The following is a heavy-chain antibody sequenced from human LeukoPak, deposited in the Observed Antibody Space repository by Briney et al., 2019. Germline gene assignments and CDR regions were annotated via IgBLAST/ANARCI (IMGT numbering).Heavy chain of an antibody. Sequence: SETLSLTCAVYGGSFSGYYWSWIRQPPGRGLEWIGYIYYSGSTNYNPSLKSRVTVSVDTSKNQFSLKLSSVTAADTAVYYCARIKDISEGYFDYWGQGTLVTVSS. CDR1: GGSFSGYY. J-gene: IGHJ4*02. CDR2: IYYSGST. D-gene: IGHD2-15*01. V-gene: IGHV4-59*01. CDR3: ARIKDISEGYFDY.